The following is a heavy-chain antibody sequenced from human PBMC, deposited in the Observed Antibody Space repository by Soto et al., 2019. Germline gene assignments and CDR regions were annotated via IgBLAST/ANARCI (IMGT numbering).Heavy chain of an antibody. CDR3: ARGSIAVAGQDYGMDV. CDR2: MNPNSGNT. CDR1: GYTFTSYD. V-gene: IGHV1-8*01. D-gene: IGHD6-19*01. J-gene: IGHJ6*02. Sequence: GASVKVSCKASGYTFTSYDINWVRQATGQGLEWMGWMNPNSGNTGYAQKFQGRVTMTRNTSISTAYMELGSLRSEDTAVYYCARGSIAVAGQDYGMDVWGQGTTVTVSS.